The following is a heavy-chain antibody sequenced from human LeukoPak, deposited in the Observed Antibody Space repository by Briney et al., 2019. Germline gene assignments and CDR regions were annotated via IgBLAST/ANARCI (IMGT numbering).Heavy chain of an antibody. CDR3: ARCRPDWGMDV. J-gene: IGHJ6*03. CDR1: GFSVSSNY. V-gene: IGHV3-66*01. Sequence: PGGSLRLSCAASGFSVSSNYLTWLRQAPGKGLECVSVIYSDSSTYDADSVKGRFTMFRDNAKNTLYLQMNSLRAEDTAVYYCARCRPDWGMDVWGKGTTVTVSS. D-gene: IGHD3-16*01. CDR2: IYSDSST.